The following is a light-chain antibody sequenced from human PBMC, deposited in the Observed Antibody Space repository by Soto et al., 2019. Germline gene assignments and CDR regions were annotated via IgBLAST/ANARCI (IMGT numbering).Light chain of an antibody. CDR2: EDN. CDR1: SGSIASNY. Sequence: NFMLTQPHSVSDSPGKTVIISCTRSSGSIASNYVQWYQQRPGSSPTTVIYEDNQRPSGVPDRFSGSIDSSSNSASLTISGLETEDEADYYCQSYDATNLVFGGGTPLTVL. CDR3: QSYDATNLV. J-gene: IGLJ3*02. V-gene: IGLV6-57*01.